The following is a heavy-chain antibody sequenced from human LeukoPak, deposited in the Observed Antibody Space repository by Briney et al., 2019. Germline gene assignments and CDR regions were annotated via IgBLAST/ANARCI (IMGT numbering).Heavy chain of an antibody. CDR3: ARDPTIRFLEWLPQLGGWYYGMDV. CDR2: ISAYNGNT. CDR1: GYTFTSYG. Sequence: ASVKVSCKASGYTFTSYGISWVRQAPGQGLEWMGWISAYNGNTNYAQKLQGRVTMTTDTSTSTAYMELRSLRSDDTAVYYCARDPTIRFLEWLPQLGGWYYGMDVWGQGTTVTVS. J-gene: IGHJ6*02. V-gene: IGHV1-18*01. D-gene: IGHD3-3*01.